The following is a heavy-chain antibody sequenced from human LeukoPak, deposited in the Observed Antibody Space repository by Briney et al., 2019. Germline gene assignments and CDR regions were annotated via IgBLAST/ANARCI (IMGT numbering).Heavy chain of an antibody. CDR1: GGSISSYY. D-gene: IGHD2-2*01. Sequence: PSETLSLTCTVSGGSISSYYWSWIRQPAGKGLEWIGRIYTSGSTNYNPSLKSRVTMSVDTSKNQFSLKLSSVTAADTAVYYCARVQPTVVPAATYGMDVWGQGTTVTVSS. CDR2: IYTSGST. CDR3: ARVQPTVVPAATYGMDV. J-gene: IGHJ6*02. V-gene: IGHV4-4*07.